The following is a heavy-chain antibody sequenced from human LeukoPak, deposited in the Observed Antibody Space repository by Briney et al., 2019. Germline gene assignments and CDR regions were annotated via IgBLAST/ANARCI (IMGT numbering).Heavy chain of an antibody. CDR2: ISGSGGST. Sequence: GGSLRLSCAASGFTFSNYGMSWVRQAPGKGLEWVSAISGSGGSTYYADSVKGRFTISRDNSKNTLYLQMNSLRAEDTAVYYCAKEHGGNSWYEDAFDIWGQGTMVTVSS. CDR1: GFTFSNYG. J-gene: IGHJ3*02. CDR3: AKEHGGNSWYEDAFDI. D-gene: IGHD6-13*01. V-gene: IGHV3-23*01.